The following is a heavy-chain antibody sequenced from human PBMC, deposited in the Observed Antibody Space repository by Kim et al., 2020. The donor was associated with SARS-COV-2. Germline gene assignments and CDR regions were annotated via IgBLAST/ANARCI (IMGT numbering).Heavy chain of an antibody. CDR1: GFTFTTYN. CDR2: ISVTDAI. D-gene: IGHD7-27*01. Sequence: GGSLRLSCAASGFTFTTYNMHWVRQAPGKGLEWISYISVTDAIYYADSVKGRFTISRDYAKNSLDLQMNSLREEDTAVYYCARDWNWGIDVWGQGTLVTVSS. V-gene: IGHV3-48*02. J-gene: IGHJ4*02. CDR3: ARDWNWGIDV.